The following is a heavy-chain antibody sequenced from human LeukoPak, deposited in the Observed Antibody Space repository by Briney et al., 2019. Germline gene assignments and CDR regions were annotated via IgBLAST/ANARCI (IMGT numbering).Heavy chain of an antibody. CDR2: IIPILGIA. D-gene: IGHD6-13*01. CDR1: GYTFTSYG. J-gene: IGHJ5*01. CDR3: ARDSYSSSWYGVGWFDP. V-gene: IGHV1-69*04. Sequence: VASVKVSCKASGYTFTSYGISWVRQAPGQGLEWMGRIIPILGIANNAQKFQGRVTITADKSTSTAYMELSSLRSEDTAVYDCARDSYSSSWYGVGWFDPWGQGTLVTVSS.